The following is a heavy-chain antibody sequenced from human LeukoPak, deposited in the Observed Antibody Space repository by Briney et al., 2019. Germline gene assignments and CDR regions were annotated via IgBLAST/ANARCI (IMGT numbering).Heavy chain of an antibody. D-gene: IGHD3-22*01. CDR2: ISAYNGNT. Sequence: ASVKVSCKASGYTFTSYGISWVRQAPGRGLEWMGWISAYNGNTNYAQKLQGRVTMTTDTSTSTAYMELRSLRSDDTAVYYCARDREDYYDSSGYYLPGYWGQGTLVTVSS. CDR3: ARDREDYYDSSGYYLPGY. V-gene: IGHV1-18*01. J-gene: IGHJ4*02. CDR1: GYTFTSYG.